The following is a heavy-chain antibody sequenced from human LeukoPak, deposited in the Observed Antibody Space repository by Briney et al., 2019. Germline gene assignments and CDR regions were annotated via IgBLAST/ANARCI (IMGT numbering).Heavy chain of an antibody. D-gene: IGHD1-7*01. CDR2: INEDGSEQ. CDR1: GFTFSTYW. CDR3: ARAGDRGTTDY. V-gene: IGHV3-7*01. Sequence: GGSLRLSCAASGFTFSTYWMSWVRQAPGKGLEWVANINEDGSEQYFVDSVKGRFTMSRYNAQNSLYLQMNSLRGDDTAVYYCARAGDRGTTDYWGQGTLVTVSS. J-gene: IGHJ4*02.